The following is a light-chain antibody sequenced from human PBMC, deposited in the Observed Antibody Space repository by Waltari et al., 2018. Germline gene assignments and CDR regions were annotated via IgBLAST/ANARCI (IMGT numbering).Light chain of an antibody. CDR3: CSYVGTSNFLYV. V-gene: IGLV2-23*02. Sequence: QSALTQPASVSGSPGQSITISCTGTTGDIGSYNLVAWYQQPPGKAPKVMIYEVNKRPSGVSNRFSGSKSGNTASLTISGLQAEDEADYYCCSYVGTSNFLYVFGSGTRVTVL. CDR1: TGDIGSYNL. CDR2: EVN. J-gene: IGLJ6*01.